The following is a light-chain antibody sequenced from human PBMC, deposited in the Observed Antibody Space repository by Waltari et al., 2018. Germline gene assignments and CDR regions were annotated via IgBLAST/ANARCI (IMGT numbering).Light chain of an antibody. Sequence: QSALTQPASVSGSPGQSITISCTGTSSDVGGYNSFSWYQQPPGKAPKLMIYDVSNRPSGVSNRFSGSKAGNTASLTISGLQAEDEADYYCSSYTSSSCVVFGGGTKLTVL. CDR2: DVS. V-gene: IGLV2-14*03. CDR1: SSDVGGYNS. CDR3: SSYTSSSCVV. J-gene: IGLJ2*01.